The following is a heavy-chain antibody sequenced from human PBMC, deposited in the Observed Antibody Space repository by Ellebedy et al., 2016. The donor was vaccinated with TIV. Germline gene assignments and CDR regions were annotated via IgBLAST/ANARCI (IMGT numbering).Heavy chain of an antibody. CDR2: IYYSGST. D-gene: IGHD6-19*01. V-gene: IGHV4-30-4*02. CDR1: GGSISSGDYY. J-gene: IGHJ4*02. CDR3: ARGGDSSGWYEDY. Sequence: SETLSLTXTVSGGSISSGDYYWSWIRQPPGKGLEWIGYIYYSGSTYYNPSLNSRVTISVDTSKNQFSLKLSSVTAADTAVYYCARGGDSSGWYEDYWGQGTLVTVSS.